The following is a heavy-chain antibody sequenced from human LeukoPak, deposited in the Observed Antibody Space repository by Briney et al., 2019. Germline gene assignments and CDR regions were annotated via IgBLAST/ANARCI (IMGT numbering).Heavy chain of an antibody. CDR3: ARVGYDSSGYFDTFDF. J-gene: IGHJ4*02. V-gene: IGHV4-38-2*02. CDR2: IYHSGST. Sequence: SETLSLTCSVSGYSISSGNYWGWIRLPPGKGLQWIGSIYHSGSTYYNPSLKSRVTISVDTSKNQFSLKLSSVTAADTAVYYCARVGYDSSGYFDTFDFWGQGTLVTVSS. D-gene: IGHD3-22*01. CDR1: GYSISSGNY.